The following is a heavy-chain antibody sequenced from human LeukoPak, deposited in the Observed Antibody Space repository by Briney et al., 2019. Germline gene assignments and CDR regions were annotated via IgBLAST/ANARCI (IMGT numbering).Heavy chain of an antibody. V-gene: IGHV4-59*08. CDR3: ARGTMVRGVTPIYYYGMDV. J-gene: IGHJ6*02. CDR1: GGSISSYY. D-gene: IGHD3-10*01. Sequence: PSETLSLTCTVSGGSISSYYWSWIRQPPGKGMEWIGFIYYSGSTHYNPSLKSRVTLSVDTSKNQFSLKLSSVTAADTAVYYCARGTMVRGVTPIYYYGMDVWGQGTTVTVSS. CDR2: IYYSGST.